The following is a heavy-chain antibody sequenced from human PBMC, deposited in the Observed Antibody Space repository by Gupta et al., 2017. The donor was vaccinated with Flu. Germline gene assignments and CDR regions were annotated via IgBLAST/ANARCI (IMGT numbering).Heavy chain of an antibody. J-gene: IGHJ5*02. Sequence: GGSISSYYWSWIRQPPGKGLEWIGYIYYSGSTNYNPSLKSRVTISVDTSKNQFSLKLSSVTAADTAVYYCARHMLGGARGWFDPWGQGTLVTVSS. CDR1: GGSISSYY. CDR2: IYYSGST. CDR3: ARHMLGGARGWFDP. D-gene: IGHD2-8*01. V-gene: IGHV4-59*08.